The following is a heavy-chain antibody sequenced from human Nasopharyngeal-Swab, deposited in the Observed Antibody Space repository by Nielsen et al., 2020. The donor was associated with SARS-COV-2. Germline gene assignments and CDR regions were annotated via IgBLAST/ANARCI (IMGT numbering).Heavy chain of an antibody. V-gene: IGHV4-31*03. J-gene: IGHJ4*02. Sequence: SETLSLTCTVSGGSISSGGYYWIWIRQHPGKGLEWIGYIYYSGSTYYNPSLKSRLTISVDTSKNQFSLKLSSVTAADTAVYYCARGGDYVWGSYRNKFDYWGQGTLVTVSS. CDR1: GGSISSGGYY. CDR2: IYYSGST. D-gene: IGHD3-16*02. CDR3: ARGGDYVWGSYRNKFDY.